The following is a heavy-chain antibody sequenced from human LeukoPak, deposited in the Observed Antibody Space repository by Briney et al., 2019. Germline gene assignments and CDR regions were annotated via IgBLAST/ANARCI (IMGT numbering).Heavy chain of an antibody. D-gene: IGHD2-21*01. J-gene: IGHJ4*02. CDR3: AKAPVTSCRGAYCYPFDS. V-gene: IGHV3-23*01. Sequence: PGGSLRLSCAASRFIFSTYAMSWVRQTPGKGLEWVAATSSSDAGTYHADSVRGRFTISRDNSKNTLYLQMNSLRAEDAAVYFCAKAPVTSCRGAYCYPFDSWGQGTLVTVSS. CDR1: RFIFSTYA. CDR2: TSSSDAGT.